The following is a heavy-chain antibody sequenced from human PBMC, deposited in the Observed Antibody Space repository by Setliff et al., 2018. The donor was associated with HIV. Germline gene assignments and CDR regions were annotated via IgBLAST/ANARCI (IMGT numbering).Heavy chain of an antibody. Sequence: PSETLSLTCAVSGGSISSSNWWSWVRQPPGKGLEWIGEIYHSGSANYNPSLKSRVIISIDKSKNKFSLKVSSVTAAGTAVYYCARILVAAAGTGFDPWGQGILVTVSS. V-gene: IGHV4-4*02. D-gene: IGHD6-13*01. CDR1: GGSISSSNW. CDR3: ARILVAAAGTGFDP. J-gene: IGHJ5*02. CDR2: IYHSGSA.